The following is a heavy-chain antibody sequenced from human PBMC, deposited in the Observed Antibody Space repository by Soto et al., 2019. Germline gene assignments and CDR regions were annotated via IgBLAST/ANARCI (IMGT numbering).Heavy chain of an antibody. CDR3: ARSQGSSTSLEIYYYSYYGMEV. CDR1: GGTFSSYA. Sequence: QVQLVQSGAEVKKPGSSVKVSCKASGGTFSSYAISWVRQAPGQGLEWMGGIIPISGTANYDQKFKVRVTISEDESKSTAYMELSSLRSEDTAVYYCARSQGSSTSLEIYYYSYYGMEVWGNGTKVTVSS. J-gene: IGHJ6*04. D-gene: IGHD2-2*01. V-gene: IGHV1-69*01. CDR2: IIPISGTA.